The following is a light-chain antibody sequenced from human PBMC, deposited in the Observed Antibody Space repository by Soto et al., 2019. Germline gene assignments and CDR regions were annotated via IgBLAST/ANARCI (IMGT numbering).Light chain of an antibody. J-gene: IGKJ3*01. CDR2: RAS. CDR3: HQFGSSPLDT. Sequence: EIVLTQSPGTLSLSPGDRATLSCRASQTISSSFLAWYQQKPGQAPRLLIYRASRRAPGIPDRFSGSGSWTDFTLTLSSLEPEDFAVYYCHQFGSSPLDTFGPGTKVEIK. V-gene: IGKV3-20*01. CDR1: QTISSSF.